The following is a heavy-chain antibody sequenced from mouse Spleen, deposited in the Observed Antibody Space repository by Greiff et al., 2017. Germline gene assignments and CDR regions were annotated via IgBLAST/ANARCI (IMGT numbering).Heavy chain of an antibody. V-gene: IGHV5-9*04. CDR2: ISSGGGNT. Sequence: EVKLVESGGGLVKLGGSLKLSCAASGFTFSSYAMSWVRQTPEKRLEWVATISSGGGNTYYPDSVKGRFTISRDNAKNTLYLQMSSLKSEDTAMYYCAVTYDGYFAYWGQGTLVTVSA. CDR1: GFTFSSYA. CDR3: AVTYDGYFAY. J-gene: IGHJ3*01. D-gene: IGHD2-3*01.